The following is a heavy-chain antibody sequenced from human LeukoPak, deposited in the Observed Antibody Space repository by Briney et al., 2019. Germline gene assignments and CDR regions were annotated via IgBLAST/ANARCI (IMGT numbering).Heavy chain of an antibody. CDR1: GFTFSSYS. CDR3: ARLEYSSSWSSDY. Sequence: GGSLRLSCAASGFTFSSYSMNWVRQAPGKGLEWVSYISSSSSTIYYADSVKGRFTISRDNTKNSLYLQMNSLRAEDTAVYYCARLEYSSSWSSDYWGQGTLVTVSS. CDR2: ISSSSSTI. D-gene: IGHD6-13*01. J-gene: IGHJ4*02. V-gene: IGHV3-48*04.